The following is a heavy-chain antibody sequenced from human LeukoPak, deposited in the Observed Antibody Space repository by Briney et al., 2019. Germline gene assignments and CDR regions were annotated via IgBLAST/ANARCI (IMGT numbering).Heavy chain of an antibody. Sequence: GGSLRLSCAASGFTFSSYWMSWVRQAPGKGLEWVADINLDGSEKYYVDSVKGRFTISRDNAKNSLNLHMNSLRAEDTAVYYCARDRLTSGSYFFDYWGQGTLVTVSS. V-gene: IGHV3-7*01. D-gene: IGHD1-26*01. CDR2: INLDGSEK. J-gene: IGHJ4*02. CDR3: ARDRLTSGSYFFDY. CDR1: GFTFSSYW.